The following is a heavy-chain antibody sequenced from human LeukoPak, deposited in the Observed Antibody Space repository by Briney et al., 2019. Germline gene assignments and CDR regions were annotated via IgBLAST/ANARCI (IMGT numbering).Heavy chain of an antibody. V-gene: IGHV3-48*03. Sequence: GGSLRLSCAASGFTFSSYEMNWVRQAPGKGLEWVSYISSSGSTIYYADSVKGRFTISRDNAKNSLYLQMNSLRAEDTAVYYCARDVTDYGDPQYQHNWFDPWGQGTLVTVSS. CDR2: ISSSGSTI. D-gene: IGHD4-17*01. J-gene: IGHJ5*02. CDR1: GFTFSSYE. CDR3: ARDVTDYGDPQYQHNWFDP.